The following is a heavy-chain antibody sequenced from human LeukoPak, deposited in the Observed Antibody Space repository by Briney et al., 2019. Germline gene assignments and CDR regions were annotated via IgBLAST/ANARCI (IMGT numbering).Heavy chain of an antibody. D-gene: IGHD3-22*01. CDR2: IYYSGST. CDR3: ARHIDSSGYYYDY. J-gene: IGHJ4*02. V-gene: IGHV4-34*01. CDR1: GGSFSGYY. Sequence: PSETLPLTCAVYGGSFSGYYWSWIRQPPGKGLEWIGYIYYSGSTYYNPSLKSRVTISVDRSKNQFSLKLSSVTAADTAVYYCARHIDSSGYYYDYWGQGTLVTVSS.